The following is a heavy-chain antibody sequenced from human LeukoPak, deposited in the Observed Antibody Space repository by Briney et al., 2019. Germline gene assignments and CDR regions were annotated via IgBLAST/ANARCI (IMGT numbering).Heavy chain of an antibody. CDR1: GFTFSSYS. CDR3: ARVGGNAFDI. CDR2: ISSSSTI. Sequence: GGALRLSCAASGFTFSSYSMNWVRQAPGKGLEWVSYISSSSTIYYAGSVKGRFTISRDNAKNSLYLQMNSLRAEDTAVYYCARVGGNAFDIWGQGTMVTVSS. V-gene: IGHV3-48*04. J-gene: IGHJ3*02. D-gene: IGHD3-16*01.